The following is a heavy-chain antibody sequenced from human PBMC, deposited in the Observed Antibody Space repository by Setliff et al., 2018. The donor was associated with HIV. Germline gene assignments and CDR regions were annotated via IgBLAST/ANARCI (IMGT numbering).Heavy chain of an antibody. J-gene: IGHJ4*02. CDR2: VNHSGST. Sequence: PLETLSLTCSVYGGSFSYYHWSWIRQPPGKGLEWIGEVNHSGSTNYNPSLKSRLAMSVDSSKNQFSLSLSSVTAADTAVYYCARLPDINSWPFDYWARGTLVTVSS. V-gene: IGHV4-34*01. CDR3: ARLPDINSWPFDY. CDR1: GGSFSYYH. D-gene: IGHD6-13*01.